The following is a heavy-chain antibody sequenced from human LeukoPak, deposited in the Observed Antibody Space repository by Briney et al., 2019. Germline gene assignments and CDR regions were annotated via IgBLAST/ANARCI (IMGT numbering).Heavy chain of an antibody. D-gene: IGHD2-8*02. CDR2: ISANNGHT. J-gene: IGHJ4*02. CDR3: ARESGGYFDY. Sequence: ASVNVSCKASGYSFTSYGISWVRQAPGQGLEWMGWISANNGHTNYAQKLQGRVTMTTDTSTTTAYMELRSLRSDDTAAYYCARESGGYFDYWGQGTLVTVSS. CDR1: GYSFTSYG. V-gene: IGHV1-18*01.